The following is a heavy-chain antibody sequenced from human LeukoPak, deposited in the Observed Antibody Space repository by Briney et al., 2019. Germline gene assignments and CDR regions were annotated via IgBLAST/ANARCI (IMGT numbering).Heavy chain of an antibody. CDR1: GFTFRSYW. CDR2: INQDGSEK. CDR3: ARNYWYFDL. J-gene: IGHJ2*01. V-gene: IGHV3-7*01. Sequence: PGGSLRLSCVASGFTFRSYWMSWVRQAPGKGLEWVANINQDGSEKYYVDSVKGRFTISRDNAKNSLYLQMNSVRAEDSAVYYCARNYWYFDLWGRGTLVTVSS.